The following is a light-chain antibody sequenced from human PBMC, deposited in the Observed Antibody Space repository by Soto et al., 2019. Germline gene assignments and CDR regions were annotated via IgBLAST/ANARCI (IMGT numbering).Light chain of an antibody. CDR2: GAS. Sequence: IGGTPSPAPPAVSTGERAPPPRRASQSVRSSLAWYQQKPGQAPRLLIYGASTRATGIPARFSGSGSGTHFTLTISSLQSEDFAVYYCQHYHNWPRTFGQGTKVDIK. V-gene: IGKV3-15*01. CDR1: QSVRSS. J-gene: IGKJ1*01. CDR3: QHYHNWPRT.